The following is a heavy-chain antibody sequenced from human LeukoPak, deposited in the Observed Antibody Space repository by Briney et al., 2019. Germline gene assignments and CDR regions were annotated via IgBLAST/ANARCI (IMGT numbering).Heavy chain of an antibody. CDR3: ARDYYDSSGYYHGDY. V-gene: IGHV3-21*01. Sequence: GGSQRLSCAASGFTFSSYSMNWVRQAPGKGLEWVSSISSSSSYIFYADSVKGRFTISRDNAKNSLYLQMNSLRAEDTAVYYCARDYYDSSGYYHGDYWGQGTLVTVSS. CDR2: ISSSSSYI. J-gene: IGHJ4*02. CDR1: GFTFSSYS. D-gene: IGHD3-22*01.